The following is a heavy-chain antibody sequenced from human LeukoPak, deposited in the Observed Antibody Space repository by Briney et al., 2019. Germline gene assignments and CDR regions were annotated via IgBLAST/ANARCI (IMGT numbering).Heavy chain of an antibody. D-gene: IGHD3-10*01. CDR1: GDSISSGIHY. V-gene: IGHV4-61*02. J-gene: IGHJ4*02. CDR2: IYTSGST. CDR3: ARDRIYGSGSDHFDY. Sequence: PSETLSLTCTVSGDSISSGIHYWNWIRQPAGKGLEWIGRIYTSGSTNYNPSLKSRVTISLDTSKNQFSLNVSSVTAADTAVYYCARDRIYGSGSDHFDYWGQGTLVTVSS.